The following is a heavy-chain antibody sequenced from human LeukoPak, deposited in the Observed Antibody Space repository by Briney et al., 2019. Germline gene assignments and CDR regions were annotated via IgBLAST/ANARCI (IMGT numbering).Heavy chain of an antibody. CDR1: GGTFSSYA. J-gene: IGHJ3*02. Sequence: SVKVSCKASGGTFSSYAISWVRQAPGQGLEWMGGIIPIFGTANYAQKFQGRVTITADESTSTAYMELSSLRSEDTAVYYCAKGFAWELPIHDAFDIWGQGTMVTVSS. D-gene: IGHD1-26*01. CDR3: AKGFAWELPIHDAFDI. V-gene: IGHV1-69*13. CDR2: IIPIFGTA.